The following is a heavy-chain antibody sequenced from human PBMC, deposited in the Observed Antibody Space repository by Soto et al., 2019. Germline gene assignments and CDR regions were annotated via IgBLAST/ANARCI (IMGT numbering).Heavy chain of an antibody. V-gene: IGHV3-23*01. CDR2: ISGSSSTT. D-gene: IGHD4-17*01. J-gene: IGHJ4*01. CDR3: APTRYDSGDDAVGY. CDR1: GFTFNKYA. Sequence: EVQLLEYGGGLGQRGESLRLSCVASGFTFNKYAMTWVRQAPGKGLEWVSSISGSSSTTYYADSVTGRFTISRDNYKNTVYLHMNTLSTEDTAVYYCAPTRYDSGDDAVGYWGQGTLVTVSS.